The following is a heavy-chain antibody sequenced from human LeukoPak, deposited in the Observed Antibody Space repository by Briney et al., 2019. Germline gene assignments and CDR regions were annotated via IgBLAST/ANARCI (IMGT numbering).Heavy chain of an antibody. CDR2: ISAYNGNT. D-gene: IGHD3-10*01. J-gene: IGHJ5*02. V-gene: IGHV1-18*01. CDR1: GYTFTSYG. Sequence: ASVKVSCKASGYTFTSYGISWVRQAPGQGLEWMGWISAYNGNTNYAQKLQGRVTMTADTSTSTAYMELRSLRSDDTAVYYCARGYYGSGSYYNGAYNWFDPWGQGTLVTVSS. CDR3: ARGYYGSGSYYNGAYNWFDP.